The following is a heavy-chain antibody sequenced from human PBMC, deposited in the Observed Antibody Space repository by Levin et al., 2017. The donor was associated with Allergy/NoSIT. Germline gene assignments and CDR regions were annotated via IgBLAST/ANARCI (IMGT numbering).Heavy chain of an antibody. D-gene: IGHD3-10*01. Sequence: SETLSLTCAVYGGSFSGYYWSWIRQPPGKGLEWIGEINHSGSTNYNPSLKSRVTISVDTSKNQFSLKLSSVTAADTAVYYCARRNYYGSGSGYFQHWGQGTLVTVSS. J-gene: IGHJ1*01. V-gene: IGHV4-34*01. CDR3: ARRNYYGSGSGYFQH. CDR2: INHSGST. CDR1: GGSFSGYY.